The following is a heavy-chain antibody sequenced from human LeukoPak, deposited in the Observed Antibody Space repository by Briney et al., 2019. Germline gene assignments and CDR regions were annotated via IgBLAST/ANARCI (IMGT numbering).Heavy chain of an antibody. D-gene: IGHD3-22*01. CDR3: ARDPPHYDSSGYLFDP. Sequence: SVKVSCKASGGTFSSYAISWVRQAPGQGLEWMGRIISILGIANYAQKFQGRVTITADKSTSTAYMELSSLRSEDTAVYYCARDPPHYDSSGYLFDPWGQGTLVTVSS. V-gene: IGHV1-69*04. CDR2: IISILGIA. J-gene: IGHJ5*02. CDR1: GGTFSSYA.